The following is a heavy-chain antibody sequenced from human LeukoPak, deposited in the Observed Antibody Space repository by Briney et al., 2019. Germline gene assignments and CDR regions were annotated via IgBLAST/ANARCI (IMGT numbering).Heavy chain of an antibody. Sequence: GGSLRLSCEASRFSFSAYPMGWVRRAPGKGLEWVSGISASGDVTFHADPLKGRFTISRDNSKNTLYLQMDSLRAEDTAVYYCAKVTGRFLEWLTPLDYWGQGTLVTVSS. J-gene: IGHJ4*02. CDR3: AKVTGRFLEWLTPLDY. CDR2: ISASGDVT. CDR1: RFSFSAYP. V-gene: IGHV3-23*01. D-gene: IGHD3-3*01.